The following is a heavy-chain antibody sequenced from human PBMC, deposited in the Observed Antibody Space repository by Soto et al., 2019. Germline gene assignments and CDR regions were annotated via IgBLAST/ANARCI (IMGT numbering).Heavy chain of an antibody. CDR1: GGTFSSHG. D-gene: IGHD2-15*01. CDR2: SIPLFGIT. CDR3: PCDRGYGLVN. Sequence: QVQLVQSGAEVKKPGSSVKVSCKASGGTFSSHGFNWVRQAPGQGLEWIGGSIPLFGITNHTQKFQDRITITADASTTTAYMALSALRSDDRAVDYCPCDRGYGLVNWGHGTLFTVSS. J-gene: IGHJ4*01. V-gene: IGHV1-69*12.